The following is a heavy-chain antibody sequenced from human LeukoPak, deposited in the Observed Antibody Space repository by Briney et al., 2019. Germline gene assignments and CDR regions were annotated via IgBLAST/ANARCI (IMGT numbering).Heavy chain of an antibody. J-gene: IGHJ4*02. D-gene: IGHD6-13*01. V-gene: IGHV3-23*01. CDR3: AKEKNPRRIAAAGTKSGYFDY. Sequence: PGGSLRLSCAASGFTFSSYAMSWVRQAPGKGLEWVSAISGSGGSTYYADSVKGRFTISRDNSKNTLYLQMNSLRAEDTAVYYCAKEKNPRRIAAAGTKSGYFDYWGQGTLVTVSS. CDR2: ISGSGGST. CDR1: GFTFSSYA.